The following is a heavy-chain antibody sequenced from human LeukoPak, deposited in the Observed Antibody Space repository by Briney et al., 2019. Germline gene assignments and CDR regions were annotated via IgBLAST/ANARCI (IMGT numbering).Heavy chain of an antibody. Sequence: GGSLRLSCAASGFTFSDYWMHWVRQAPGKGLAWVSRINGDGRTTSYADSVKGRFTISRDNAKNTLYLQMNNLRAEDTAVYYCAREFYAPGSYYEDYWGQGTLVTVSS. J-gene: IGHJ4*02. D-gene: IGHD3-10*01. CDR2: INGDGRTT. CDR1: GFTFSDYW. V-gene: IGHV3-74*01. CDR3: AREFYAPGSYYEDY.